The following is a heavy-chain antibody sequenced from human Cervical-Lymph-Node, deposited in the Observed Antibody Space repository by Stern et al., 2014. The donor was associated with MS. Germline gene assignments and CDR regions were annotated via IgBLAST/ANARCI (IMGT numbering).Heavy chain of an antibody. J-gene: IGHJ4*02. CDR3: ARYYDNFDCTPVSRFDY. Sequence: VQLVQSGAEVQKPGASVKVSCTGSGYTFSSYVLHWVRQAPGQSLEWMGWINADNDNTKYSHNFQGRVTFSTNTSAITAYMEMISLRSEYTAVFYCARYYDNFDCTPVSRFDYWGQGTQVTVSS. CDR1: GYTFSSYV. D-gene: IGHD3-22*01. CDR2: INADNDNT. V-gene: IGHV1-3*01.